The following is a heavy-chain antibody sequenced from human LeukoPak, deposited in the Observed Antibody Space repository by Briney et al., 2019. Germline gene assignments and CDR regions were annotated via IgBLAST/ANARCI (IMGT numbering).Heavy chain of an antibody. CDR2: IIPIFGTA. Sequence: ASVKVSCKASGGTFSSYAISWVRQAPGQGLEWMGGIIPIFGTANYAQKFQGRVTITTDESTSTAYMELSSLRSEDTAVYYCARAKGYDFWSGYYIPYYFDYWGQGTLVTDSS. V-gene: IGHV1-69*05. D-gene: IGHD3-3*01. CDR3: ARAKGYDFWSGYYIPYYFDY. J-gene: IGHJ4*02. CDR1: GGTFSSYA.